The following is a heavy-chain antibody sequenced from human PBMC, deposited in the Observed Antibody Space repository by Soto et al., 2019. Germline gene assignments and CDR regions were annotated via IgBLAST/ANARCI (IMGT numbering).Heavy chain of an antibody. J-gene: IGHJ4*01. CDR1: GFTFSDAW. CDR3: TTDSHFTMILVRFDF. CDR2: IKSKIDGGTT. Sequence: GGSLRLSCAASGFTFSDAWINWVRQAPGKGLEWVGRIKSKIDGGTTDFAAPVKGRFAISRDDSKNIVFLQMNSLKTEDTAVYYCTTDSHFTMILVRFDFWGHGTLVTVSS. V-gene: IGHV3-15*07. D-gene: IGHD3-22*01.